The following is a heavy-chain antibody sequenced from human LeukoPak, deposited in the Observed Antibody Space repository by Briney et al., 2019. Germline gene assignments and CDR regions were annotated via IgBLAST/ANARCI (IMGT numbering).Heavy chain of an antibody. CDR1: GGSFSGYY. V-gene: IGHV4-34*01. CDR3: ARGVLRFFRSGYYRGHWFDP. Sequence: QASETLSLTCAVYGGSFSGYYGSWIRQPPGKGLEWIGEINHSGSTNYNPSLKSRVTISVDTSKNQFSLKLSSVTAADTAVYYCARGVLRFFRSGYYRGHWFDPWGQGTLVTVSS. J-gene: IGHJ5*02. D-gene: IGHD3-3*01. CDR2: INHSGST.